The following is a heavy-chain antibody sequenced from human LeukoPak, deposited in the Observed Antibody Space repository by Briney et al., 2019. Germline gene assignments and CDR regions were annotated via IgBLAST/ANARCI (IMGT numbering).Heavy chain of an antibody. Sequence: PSETLSLTCAVYGGSFSGYYWSWLRQPPGKGLEWLGEINHSGSTNYNPSLKSRVTISVDTSKNQFSLKLSSVTAADTAVYYCARHRSFTMVRGVTNWFDPWGQGILVTVSS. CDR3: ARHRSFTMVRGVTNWFDP. D-gene: IGHD3-10*01. J-gene: IGHJ5*02. CDR2: INHSGST. CDR1: GGSFSGYY. V-gene: IGHV4-34*01.